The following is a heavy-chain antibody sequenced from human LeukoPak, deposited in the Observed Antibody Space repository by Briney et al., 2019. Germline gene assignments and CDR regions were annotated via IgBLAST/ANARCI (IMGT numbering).Heavy chain of an antibody. CDR1: GYTFTIYD. CDR3: ASSNHVLLWFGEFGDAFDI. V-gene: IGHV1-8*01. D-gene: IGHD3-10*01. CDR2: MNPNSGNT. J-gene: IGHJ3*02. Sequence: GASVKVSCKASGYTFTIYDINWVRQATGQGLEWMGWMNPNSGNTGYAQKFQGRVTMTRNTSISTAYMELSSLRSEDTAVYYCASSNHVLLWFGEFGDAFDIWGQGTMVTVSS.